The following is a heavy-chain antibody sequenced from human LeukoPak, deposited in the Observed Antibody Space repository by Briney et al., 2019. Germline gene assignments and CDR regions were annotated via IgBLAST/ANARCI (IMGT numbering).Heavy chain of an antibody. Sequence: SETLSLTCTVSGGSISGYYWSWIRQPPGKGLEWIGYIYHSGSTIYNPSLKSRFTISVDPSKNQFSLKLTSVTAADTAVYYCARHGAAYSFDYWGQGTLVTVSS. V-gene: IGHV4-59*08. D-gene: IGHD5-18*01. CDR3: ARHGAAYSFDY. CDR2: IYHSGST. J-gene: IGHJ4*02. CDR1: GGSISGYY.